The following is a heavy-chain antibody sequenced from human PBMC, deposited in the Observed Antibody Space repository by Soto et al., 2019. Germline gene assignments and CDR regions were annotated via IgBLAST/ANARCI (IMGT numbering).Heavy chain of an antibody. CDR3: ARDSVGSGYD. CDR1: GGSISGYY. J-gene: IGHJ4*02. CDR2: IYYSGYT. V-gene: IGHV4-59*01. Sequence: QVQLQESGPGLVKPSETLSLTCAVSGGSISGYYWSWIRQPPGKRLEWIGYIYYSGYTKYNPSLKSRVTSSVDRSKKQFSLELRSVTASDTAVYYCARDSVGSGYDWGQGTLVTVSS. D-gene: IGHD5-12*01.